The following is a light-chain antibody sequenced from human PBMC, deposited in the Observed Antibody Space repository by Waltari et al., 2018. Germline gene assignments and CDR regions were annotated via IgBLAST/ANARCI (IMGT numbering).Light chain of an antibody. CDR2: EAS. Sequence: EIVLTQSPATLSLSPGERATLSCRASQSVRSFLAWYQHKPGQAPRLLIYEASKRATGVPDRFSGSVSGTDFSLTISSLEPEDFAVYYCQQCDNWPPLTFGGGTKVE. CDR1: QSVRSF. CDR3: QQCDNWPPLT. V-gene: IGKV3-11*01. J-gene: IGKJ4*01.